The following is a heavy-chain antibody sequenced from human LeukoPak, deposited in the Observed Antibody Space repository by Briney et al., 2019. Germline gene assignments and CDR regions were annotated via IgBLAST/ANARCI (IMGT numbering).Heavy chain of an antibody. V-gene: IGHV3-33*01. D-gene: IGHD6-13*01. J-gene: IGHJ6*02. CDR2: IWYDGSNK. CDR1: AFRFGSPG. CDR3: ARDGQQLAPYAMDF. Sequence: GRSLRPSCAAYAFRFGSPGVHWVRQAPGKGLEWLAQIWYDGSNKYYVDSVKGRFTTYTDNSKNTVYLQMNSLRAEDTAVYFCARDGQQLAPYAMDFWGQGTTVTVSS.